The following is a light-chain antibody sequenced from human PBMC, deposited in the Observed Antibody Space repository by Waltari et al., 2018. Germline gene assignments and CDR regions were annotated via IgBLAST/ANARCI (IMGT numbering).Light chain of an antibody. J-gene: IGLJ2*01. CDR1: NSNIGSNT. V-gene: IGLV1-44*01. Sequence: QSVLTQPPSASGTPGQGVIISCSGSNSNIGSNTVHWSRQLPGTAPKLVIYSNYQRPSGVPVRFSGSKSVTSASLAISGLQSEDEADYYCAAWDDSLSGVVFGGGTKLTVL. CDR2: SNY. CDR3: AAWDDSLSGVV.